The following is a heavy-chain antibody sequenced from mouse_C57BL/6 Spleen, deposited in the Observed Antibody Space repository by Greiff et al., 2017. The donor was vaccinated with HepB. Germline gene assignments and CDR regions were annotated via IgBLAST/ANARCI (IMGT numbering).Heavy chain of an antibody. D-gene: IGHD1-1*01. Sequence: EVHLVESEGGLVQPGSSMKLSCTASGFTFSDYYMAWVRQVPEKGLEWVANINYDGSSTYYLDSLKSRFIISRDNAKNILYLQMSSLKSEDTATYYCARGILRGYFDYWGQGTTLTVSS. CDR1: GFTFSDYY. CDR3: ARGILRGYFDY. CDR2: INYDGSST. J-gene: IGHJ2*01. V-gene: IGHV5-16*01.